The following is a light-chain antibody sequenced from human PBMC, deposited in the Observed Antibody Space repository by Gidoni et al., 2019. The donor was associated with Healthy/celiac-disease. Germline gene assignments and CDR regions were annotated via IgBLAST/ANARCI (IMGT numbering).Light chain of an antibody. V-gene: IGKV4-1*01. CDR3: QQYYRTPST. J-gene: IGKJ1*01. CDR2: WAS. Sequence: DIVMTQSPDSRAVSLGERATINCKSSQRVLYSSNNKNYLAWYQQKPGQPPKLLIYWASTRESGVPDRFSGSGSGTDFTLTISSLQAEDVAVCYCQQYYRTPSTFGQGTKVEIK. CDR1: QRVLYSSNNKNY.